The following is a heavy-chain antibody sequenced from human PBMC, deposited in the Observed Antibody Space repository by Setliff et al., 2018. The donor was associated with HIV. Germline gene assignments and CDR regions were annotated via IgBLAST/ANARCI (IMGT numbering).Heavy chain of an antibody. J-gene: IGHJ4*02. Sequence: SETLSLTCTVSGDAISSGNNYWNWIRQRPRKGLEWIGYIYYDGATYYNPSLRSPVTISVDPSKNQIFLKMTSVTAADTAVYYCARGGALTMAPAGCFDSWGQGILVTVSS. CDR3: ARGGALTMAPAGCFDS. V-gene: IGHV4-31*01. D-gene: IGHD3-10*01. CDR2: IYYDGAT. CDR1: GDAISSGNNY.